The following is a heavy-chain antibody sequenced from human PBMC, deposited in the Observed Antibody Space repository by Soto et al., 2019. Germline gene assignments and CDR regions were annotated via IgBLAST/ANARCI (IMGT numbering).Heavy chain of an antibody. CDR3: VRGGHGSGSYLGSS. V-gene: IGHV3-7*03. Sequence: RGSLRLSCVASGFTFTTYWMSWVRQAPGKGLQWVANIRQDGGAQYYVDSVKGRFTISRDNAKNSVYLQMDSLRVEDTAVYYCVRGGHGSGSYLGSSWGQGILVTVSS. CDR2: IRQDGGAQ. CDR1: GFTFTTYW. J-gene: IGHJ5*02. D-gene: IGHD3-10*01.